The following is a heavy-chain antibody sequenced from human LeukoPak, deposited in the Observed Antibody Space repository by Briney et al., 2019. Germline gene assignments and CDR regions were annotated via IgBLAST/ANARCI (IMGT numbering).Heavy chain of an antibody. Sequence: GGSLRLSCAASGFTFSDYWMQWVRQAPGKGLEWVANIHNHGTATYLADFVRGRFTISRDNAEKSLFLQMNSLRGEDTAVYYCTRGDPDYWGQGTLVTVSS. V-gene: IGHV3-7*01. J-gene: IGHJ4*02. CDR3: TRGDPDY. CDR1: GFTFSDYW. D-gene: IGHD2-21*02. CDR2: IHNHGTAT.